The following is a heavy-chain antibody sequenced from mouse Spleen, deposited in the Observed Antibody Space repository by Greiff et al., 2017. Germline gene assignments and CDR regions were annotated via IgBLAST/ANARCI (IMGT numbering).Heavy chain of an antibody. CDR3: ARNYRSYFDF. J-gene: IGHJ2*01. V-gene: IGHV5-9-4*01. CDR1: GFTFNSYA. D-gene: IGHD2-14*01. CDR2: ISSGGSYT. Sequence: EVKVVESGGGLVKPGGSLKVSCAASGFTFNSYAMSWVRQSPEKRLEWVAEISSGGSYTYYLDTVTGRFTISRDNAKNTLYLEMSSLRSEDTAMYYCARNYRSYFDFWGQGTTLTVSS.